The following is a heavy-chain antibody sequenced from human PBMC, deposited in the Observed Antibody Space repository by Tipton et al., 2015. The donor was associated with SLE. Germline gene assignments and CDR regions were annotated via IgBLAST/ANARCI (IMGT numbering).Heavy chain of an antibody. D-gene: IGHD5-24*01. CDR1: GDSVSRHY. J-gene: IGHJ4*02. Sequence: TLSLTCTVSGDSVSRHYWSWIRQSTGRGLEWIGRVYSSGSANYNPALISRVSMSVDLSKNQFFLTLTSVTAADTAVYFCARGDVDWGQGTLVTVSS. CDR2: VYSSGSA. V-gene: IGHV4-4*07. CDR3: ARGDVD.